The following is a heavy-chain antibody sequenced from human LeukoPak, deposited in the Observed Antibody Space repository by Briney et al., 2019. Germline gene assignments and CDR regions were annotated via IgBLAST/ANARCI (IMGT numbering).Heavy chain of an antibody. J-gene: IGHJ6*02. CDR1: GFTFSSYG. V-gene: IGHV3-30*18. CDR3: AKDGVPLYGSGSYTYYYYGMDV. Sequence: GGSLRLSCAASGFTFSSYGMHWVRQAPGKGLEWVAVISYDGSNKYYADSVKGRFTISRDNAKNSLYLQMNSLRAEDTALYYCAKDGVPLYGSGSYTYYYYGMDVWGQGTTVTVSS. CDR2: ISYDGSNK. D-gene: IGHD3-10*01.